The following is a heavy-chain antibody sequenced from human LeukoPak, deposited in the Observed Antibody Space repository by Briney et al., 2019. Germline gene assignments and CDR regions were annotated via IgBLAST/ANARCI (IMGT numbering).Heavy chain of an antibody. J-gene: IGHJ5*01. Sequence: SEALSLTCTVSGGSIYSYYWGWIRLPPGKGLEWIGYIYSTGTTNYNPSLKSRVTISVDTSKNQLSLKLISVTAADTAVYYCARVVGNSWLDSWGQGTLVTVSA. CDR3: ARVVGNSWLDS. V-gene: IGHV4-59*01. CDR1: GGSIYSYY. CDR2: IYSTGTT.